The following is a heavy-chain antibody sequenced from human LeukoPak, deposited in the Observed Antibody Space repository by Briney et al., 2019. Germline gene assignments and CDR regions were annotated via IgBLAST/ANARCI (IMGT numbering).Heavy chain of an antibody. CDR1: GFTFSSYA. J-gene: IGHJ4*02. CDR2: ISGSGGST. Sequence: GGSLRLSCAASGFTFSSYAMSWVRQAPGKGLEWVSAISGSGGSTYYADSVKGRFTISRDNSKNTLYLQMNSLRAEDTAVYYCARGVAAAGTDGSFDYWGQGTLVTVSS. CDR3: ARGVAAAGTDGSFDY. V-gene: IGHV3-23*01. D-gene: IGHD6-13*01.